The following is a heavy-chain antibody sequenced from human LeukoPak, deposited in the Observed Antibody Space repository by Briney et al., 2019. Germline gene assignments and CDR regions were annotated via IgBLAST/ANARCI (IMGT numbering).Heavy chain of an antibody. Sequence: PGGSLRLSCAASGFTFSSYAMSWVRQAPGKGLEWVSAISGSGGSTYYADSVKGRFTISRDNSKNTLYLQMNSLRAEDTAVYYCAKDVFYYGSSGYYDYWGQGTLVTVSS. J-gene: IGHJ4*02. CDR2: ISGSGGST. CDR3: AKDVFYYGSSGYYDY. D-gene: IGHD3-22*01. CDR1: GFTFSSYA. V-gene: IGHV3-23*01.